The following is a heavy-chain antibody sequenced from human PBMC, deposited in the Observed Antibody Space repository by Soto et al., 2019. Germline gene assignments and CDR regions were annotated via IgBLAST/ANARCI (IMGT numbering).Heavy chain of an antibody. D-gene: IGHD6-13*01. CDR1: GFIFSSFG. Sequence: PGGSLRLSCAASGFIFSSFGVHWVRQSPGKGLEWVAVTSFDGSEKFYAESVRGRFNISRDNSKNTVYLHMNSLRPEDTAMYYSARDQRPNSSSLYYYFYGMDVWGQGTTVTVSS. CDR3: ARDQRPNSSSLYYYFYGMDV. J-gene: IGHJ6*02. CDR2: TSFDGSEK. V-gene: IGHV3-30*03.